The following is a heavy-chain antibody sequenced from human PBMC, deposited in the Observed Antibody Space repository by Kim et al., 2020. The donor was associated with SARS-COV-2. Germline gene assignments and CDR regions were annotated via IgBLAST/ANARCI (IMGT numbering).Heavy chain of an antibody. J-gene: IGHJ5*02. CDR2: INHSGST. V-gene: IGHV4-34*01. CDR3: ARGGFAPQAMVRGVANWFDP. D-gene: IGHD3-10*01. CDR1: GGSFSGYY. Sequence: SETLSLTCAVYGGSFSGYYWSWIRQPPGKGLEWIGEINHSGSTNYNPSLKSRVTISVDTSKNQFSLKLSSVTAADTAVYYCARGGFAPQAMVRGVANWFDPWGQGTLVTVSS.